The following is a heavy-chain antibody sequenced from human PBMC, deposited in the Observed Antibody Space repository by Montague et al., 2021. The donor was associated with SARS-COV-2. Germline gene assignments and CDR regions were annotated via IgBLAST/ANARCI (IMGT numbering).Heavy chain of an antibody. Sequence: SLRLSCAASGFTFSSYSMNWVRQAPGKGLEWVSTISISGYMNYADSLRGRFTISRDNARNSVYLQMNRLRADDTGTYFCARDLEGDGYNGLRFDPWGQGTLATVSS. J-gene: IGHJ5*02. CDR3: ARDLEGDGYNGLRFDP. CDR1: GFTFSSYS. V-gene: IGHV3-21*01. D-gene: IGHD5-24*01. CDR2: ISISGYM.